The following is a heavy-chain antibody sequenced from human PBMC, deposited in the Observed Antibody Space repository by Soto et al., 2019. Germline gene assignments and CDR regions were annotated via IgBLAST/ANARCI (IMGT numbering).Heavy chain of an antibody. Sequence: QLQLQESGSGLVKPSQTLSLTCAVSGVSISFGGYSWSWIRQPPGKGLEWIGYIYHSGSTYYNPSLKSRVTISVDRSKNQFSLKLSSVTAADTAVYYCARGLEWLLSVGGWFDPWGQGTLVTVSS. J-gene: IGHJ5*02. D-gene: IGHD3-3*01. V-gene: IGHV4-30-2*01. CDR1: GVSISFGGYS. CDR3: ARGLEWLLSVGGWFDP. CDR2: IYHSGST.